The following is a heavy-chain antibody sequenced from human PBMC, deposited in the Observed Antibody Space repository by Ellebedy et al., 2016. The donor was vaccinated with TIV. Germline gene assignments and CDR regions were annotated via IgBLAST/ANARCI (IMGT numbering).Heavy chain of an antibody. CDR1: GFTFSSYG. V-gene: IGHV3-30*18. Sequence: GESLKISXAASGFTFSSYGMHWVRQAPGKGLEWVAVISYDGSNKYYADSVKGRFTISRDNSKNTLYLQMNSLRAEDTAVYYCAKDELGYCSGGSCYHFDYWGQGTLVTVSS. CDR2: ISYDGSNK. CDR3: AKDELGYCSGGSCYHFDY. J-gene: IGHJ4*02. D-gene: IGHD2-15*01.